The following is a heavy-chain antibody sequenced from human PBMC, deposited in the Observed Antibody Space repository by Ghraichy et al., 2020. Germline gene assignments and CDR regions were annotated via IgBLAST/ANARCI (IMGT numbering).Heavy chain of an antibody. CDR2: IKQDGSEK. CDR1: GFTFSTYW. J-gene: IGHJ6*02. Sequence: GGSLRLSCAASGFTFSTYWMTWVRQAPGKGLEWVANIKQDGSEKYYVGSVKGRFTISRDNAKNSLDLQMNSLRDEDTAVYYCARGGRKGVEGVSYYLGMDVTGQGTTVSVSS. D-gene: IGHD3-16*01. V-gene: IGHV3-7*01. CDR3: ARGGRKGVEGVSYYLGMDV.